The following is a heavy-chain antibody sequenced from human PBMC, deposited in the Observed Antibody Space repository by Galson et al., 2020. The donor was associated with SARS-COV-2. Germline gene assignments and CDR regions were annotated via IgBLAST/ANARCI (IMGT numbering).Heavy chain of an antibody. J-gene: IGHJ6*02. CDR1: GYIFTSYY. V-gene: IGHV1-46*03. Sequence: RQVASVKVSCKASGYIFTSYYMYWVRQAPGQGLEWMGIINPSGGSTSYAQKFQGRVTMTRDTSTSTVYMELSSLRSEDTAVYYCTGDQWDRVAHYYYGMDVWGQGTTVTVSS. CDR3: TGDQWDRVAHYYYGMDV. D-gene: IGHD1-26*01. CDR2: INPSGGST.